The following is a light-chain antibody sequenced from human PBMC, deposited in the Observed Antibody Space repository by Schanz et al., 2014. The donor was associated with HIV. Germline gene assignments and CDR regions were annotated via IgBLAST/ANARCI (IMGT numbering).Light chain of an antibody. CDR1: AFNIGQNY. Sequence: QSVLTQPPSMSAAPGQRVTISCAGSAFNIGQNYVSWFQQFPGTAPKLLIYVNHQRPSGIPDRFSGSKSGTSATLGITGLQTGDEADYYCGTWDSSLSAEVFGGGTKLTVL. CDR2: VNH. CDR3: GTWDSSLSAEV. V-gene: IGLV1-51*01. J-gene: IGLJ3*02.